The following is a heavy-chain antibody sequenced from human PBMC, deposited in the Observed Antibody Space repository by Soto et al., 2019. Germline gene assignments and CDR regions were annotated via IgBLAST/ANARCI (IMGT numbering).Heavy chain of an antibody. J-gene: IGHJ3*02. CDR3: TTAPHGYCSSTSCAYGGAFDI. CDR1: GFTFSNAW. CDR2: IKSKTDGGTT. V-gene: IGHV3-15*01. D-gene: IGHD2-2*01. Sequence: PGGSLRLSCAASGFTFSNAWMSWVRQAPGKGLEWVGRIKSKTDGGTTDYAAPVKGRFTISRDDSKNTLYLQMNSLKTEDTAVYYCTTAPHGYCSSTSCAYGGAFDIWGQGTMVTVSS.